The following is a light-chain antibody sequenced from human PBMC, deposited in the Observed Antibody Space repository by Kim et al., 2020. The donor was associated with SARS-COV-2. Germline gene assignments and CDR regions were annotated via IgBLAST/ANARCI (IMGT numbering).Light chain of an antibody. CDR1: QSVLYSSNNKNY. CDR2: WAS. J-gene: IGKJ4*01. CDR3: QQFYSTPLT. V-gene: IGKV4-1*01. Sequence: ATINCKSSQSVLYSSNNKNYLAWYQQKPGQPPKLLIYWASTRESGVPDRFSGSGSGTDFTLTISSLQAEDVAVYYCQQFYSTPLTFGGGTKVDIK.